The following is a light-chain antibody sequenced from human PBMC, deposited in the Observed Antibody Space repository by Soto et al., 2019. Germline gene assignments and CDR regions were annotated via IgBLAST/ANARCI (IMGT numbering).Light chain of an antibody. CDR1: SGDIGDYKY. V-gene: IGLV2-14*03. Sequence: QSALTRPASVSGSPGQSITISCTGTSGDIGDYKYVSWYQQHPGKVPKLIIYDVSNRPSGVSNRFSGSKSGNTASLTISGLQAEDEADYHCLSYASGSTLFGGGTKLTVL. CDR2: DVS. CDR3: LSYASGSTL. J-gene: IGLJ2*01.